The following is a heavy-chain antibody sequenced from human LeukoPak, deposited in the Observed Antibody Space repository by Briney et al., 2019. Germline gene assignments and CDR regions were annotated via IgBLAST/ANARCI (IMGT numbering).Heavy chain of an antibody. Sequence: SETLSLTCTVSGGSISSYYWSWIRQPPGKGLEWIGYIYYSGSTNYNPSLKSRVTISVDTSKNQFSLKLSSVTAANTAVYYCARDRVSSDAFDIWGQGTMVTVSS. D-gene: IGHD1-26*01. CDR1: GGSISSYY. CDR3: ARDRVSSDAFDI. V-gene: IGHV4-59*01. J-gene: IGHJ3*02. CDR2: IYYSGST.